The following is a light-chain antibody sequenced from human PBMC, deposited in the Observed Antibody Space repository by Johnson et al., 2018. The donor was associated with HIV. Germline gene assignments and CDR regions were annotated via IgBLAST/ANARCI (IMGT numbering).Light chain of an antibody. Sequence: QSVLTQPPSVSAAPGQKVTISCSGSNSNIGNNYVSWYQQVPGTAPKLLIYDNHKRPSGIPDRFSGSKSGTSATLGITGLQTGDEADYDCGTWDSSLSAGVFGTGTKVTVL. CDR1: NSNIGNNY. V-gene: IGLV1-51*01. CDR3: GTWDSSLSAGV. CDR2: DNH. J-gene: IGLJ1*01.